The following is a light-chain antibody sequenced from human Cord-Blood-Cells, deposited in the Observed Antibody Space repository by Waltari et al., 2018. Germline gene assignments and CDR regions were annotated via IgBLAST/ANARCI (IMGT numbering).Light chain of an antibody. Sequence: QSALTQPPSSSWTPGHEVTISSTVSTSNIGTRKVSGYQQLPETAPKLHIYRNNQRHSGVPDRFSGSKCGTSASLAISGLRSEDEADYYCAAWDDSLSGVVFGGGTKLTVL. J-gene: IGLJ2*01. CDR2: RNN. CDR3: AAWDDSLSGVV. V-gene: IGLV1-47*01. CDR1: TSNIGTRK.